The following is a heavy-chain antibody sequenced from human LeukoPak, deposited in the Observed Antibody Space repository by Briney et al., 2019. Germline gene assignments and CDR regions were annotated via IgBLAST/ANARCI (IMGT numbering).Heavy chain of an antibody. Sequence: ASVKVSCKASGYTFTSYAMHWVRQAPGQGLEWMGMIYPRDGSTSYAQKFQGRVTVTRDTSTSTVHMELSGLRSEDTAVYYCARDQEAFDYWGQGTLVTVSS. J-gene: IGHJ4*02. CDR2: IYPRDGST. V-gene: IGHV1-46*01. CDR3: ARDQEAFDY. CDR1: GYTFTSYA.